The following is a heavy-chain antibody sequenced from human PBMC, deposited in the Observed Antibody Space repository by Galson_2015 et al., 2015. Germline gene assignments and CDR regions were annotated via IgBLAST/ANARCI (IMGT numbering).Heavy chain of an antibody. CDR3: AREEYYYDSSGYSTPFDY. CDR2: ISYDGSDK. J-gene: IGHJ4*02. Sequence: SLRLACAASGFAFSSYAMHWVRQAPGKGLEWVALISYDGSDKDYADSVRGRFTISRDNSKNTLYLHMNSLRTEDTAVYFCAREEYYYDSSGYSTPFDYWGRGTLVTVSS. CDR1: GFAFSSYA. V-gene: IGHV3-30-3*01. D-gene: IGHD3-22*01.